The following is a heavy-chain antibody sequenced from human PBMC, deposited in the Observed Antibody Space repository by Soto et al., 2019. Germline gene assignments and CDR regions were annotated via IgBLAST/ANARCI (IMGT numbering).Heavy chain of an antibody. V-gene: IGHV3-33*01. CDR2: IWYDGSNK. D-gene: IGHD6-19*01. J-gene: IGHJ6*02. CDR3: ARDLEYSSGDYYYYGMDV. CDR1: GFTFSSYG. Sequence: GGSLRLSCAASGFTFSSYGMHWVRQAPGKGLEWVAVIWYDGSNKYYADSVKGRFTISRDNSKNTLYLQMNSLRAEDTAVYYCARDLEYSSGDYYYYGMDVWGQGTTVTVSS.